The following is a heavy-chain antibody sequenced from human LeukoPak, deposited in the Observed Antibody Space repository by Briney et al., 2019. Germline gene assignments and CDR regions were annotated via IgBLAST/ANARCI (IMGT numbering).Heavy chain of an antibody. CDR2: INWNGGST. D-gene: IGHD5-18*01. J-gene: IGHJ3*02. Sequence: GGSLRLSCAASEFTFSSYSMSWVRQAPGKGLECVSGINWNGGSTGYADSVKGRFTISRDNAKNSLYLQMNSLRAEDTALYYCASAYSYGYVDAFDIWGQGTMVTVSS. V-gene: IGHV3-20*04. CDR1: EFTFSSYS. CDR3: ASAYSYGYVDAFDI.